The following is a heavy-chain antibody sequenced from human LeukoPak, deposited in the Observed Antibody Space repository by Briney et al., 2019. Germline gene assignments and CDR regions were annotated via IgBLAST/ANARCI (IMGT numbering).Heavy chain of an antibody. V-gene: IGHV3-43D*04. Sequence: GGSLRLSCAASGFTFDDYAMHWVRQAPGKGLEWVSLISWDGGSTYYADSVKGRFTISRDKSKNSLYLQMNSLRAEDTALYYCAKAYCSSTSCLFDYWGQGTLVTVSS. CDR2: ISWDGGST. D-gene: IGHD2-2*01. CDR1: GFTFDDYA. CDR3: AKAYCSSTSCLFDY. J-gene: IGHJ4*02.